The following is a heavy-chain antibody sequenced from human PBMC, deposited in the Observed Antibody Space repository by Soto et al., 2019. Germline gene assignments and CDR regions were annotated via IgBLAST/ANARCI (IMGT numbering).Heavy chain of an antibody. CDR3: ATEVGAVAGTHYYYGMDV. CDR1: GGTFSSYA. V-gene: IGHV1-69*13. D-gene: IGHD6-19*01. CDR2: IIPIFGTA. J-gene: IGHJ6*02. Sequence: ASVKVSCKASGGTFSSYAISWVRQAPGQGLEWMGGIIPIFGTANYAQKFQGRVTITADESTSTAYMELSSLRSEDTAVYYCATEVGAVAGTHYYYGMDVWGQGTTVTVSS.